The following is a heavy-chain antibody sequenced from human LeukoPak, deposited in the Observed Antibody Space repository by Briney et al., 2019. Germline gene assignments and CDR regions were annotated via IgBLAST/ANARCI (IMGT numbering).Heavy chain of an antibody. CDR1: GFTFSSYS. V-gene: IGHV3-48*02. J-gene: IGHJ4*02. D-gene: IGHD1-1*01. CDR3: ARELAGTTGNYFDY. CDR2: ISSSSSTI. Sequence: GGSLRLSRAASGFTFSSYSMNWVRQAPGKGLEWVSYISSSSSTIYYADSVKGRFTISRDNAKNSLYLQMNSLRDGDTAVYYCARELAGTTGNYFDYWGQGTLVTVSS.